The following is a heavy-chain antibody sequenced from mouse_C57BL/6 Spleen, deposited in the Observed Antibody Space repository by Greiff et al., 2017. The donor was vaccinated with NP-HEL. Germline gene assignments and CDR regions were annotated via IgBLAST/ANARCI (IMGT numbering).Heavy chain of an antibody. Sequence: QVQLKQPGAELVRPGTSVKLSCKASGYTFTSYWMHWVKQRPGQGLEWIGVIDPSDSYTNYNQKFKGKATLTVDTSSSTAYLQLSSLTSWDSAVYYCARRYDYDGYAMDYWGQGTSVTVSS. V-gene: IGHV1-59*01. D-gene: IGHD2-4*01. J-gene: IGHJ4*01. CDR3: ARRYDYDGYAMDY. CDR1: GYTFTSYW. CDR2: IDPSDSYT.